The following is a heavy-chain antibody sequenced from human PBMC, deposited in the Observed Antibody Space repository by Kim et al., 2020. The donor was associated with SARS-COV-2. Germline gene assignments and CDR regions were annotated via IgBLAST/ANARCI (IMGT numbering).Heavy chain of an antibody. D-gene: IGHD6-13*01. V-gene: IGHV3-21*01. Sequence: YADSVKGRFTISRDNAKNSLYLQMNSLRAEDTAVYYCARSRYSSSRSMDVWGQGTTVTVSS. CDR3: ARSRYSSSRSMDV. J-gene: IGHJ6*02.